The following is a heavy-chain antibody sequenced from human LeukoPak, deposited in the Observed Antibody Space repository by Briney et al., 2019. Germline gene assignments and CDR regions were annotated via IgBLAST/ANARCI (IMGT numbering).Heavy chain of an antibody. Sequence: GESLKISCAASGFTFSSYGMSWVRQAPGKGLEWVALGRFTISRDNSKNTLYLQMNSLRAEDTAVFFCAKEIWPTVTTPGHTYFDYWGQGTLVTVSS. J-gene: IGHJ4*02. CDR1: GFTFSSYG. V-gene: IGHV3-30*02. D-gene: IGHD4-17*01. CDR3: AKEIWPTVTTPGHTYFDY.